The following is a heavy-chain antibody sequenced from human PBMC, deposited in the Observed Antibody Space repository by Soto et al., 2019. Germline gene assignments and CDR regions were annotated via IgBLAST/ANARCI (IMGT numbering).Heavy chain of an antibody. CDR1: GYTLTELS. J-gene: IGHJ4*02. CDR2: FDPEDGET. V-gene: IGHV1-24*01. D-gene: IGHD4-17*01. Sequence: ASVKVSCKVSGYTLTELSMHWVRQAPGKGLEWMGGFDPEDGETIYAQKVQGRVTLTADTSTRTAYMEMRALTSDDTGIYYCARSDYYEDTGTFENWGQGTPVTVSS. CDR3: ARSDYYEDTGTFEN.